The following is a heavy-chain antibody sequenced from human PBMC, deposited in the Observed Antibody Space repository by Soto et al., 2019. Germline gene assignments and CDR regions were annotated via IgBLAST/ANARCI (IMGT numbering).Heavy chain of an antibody. D-gene: IGHD3-10*01. J-gene: IGHJ4*02. CDR2: INHIGES. Sequence: QVHLQQWGTGLLKPSETLSLTCAVYGGSLTDYWGTWIRQTPGKGLEWIGEINHIGESNHNPSLKSRVTMSLDTSQIQCSLKLTSVTVADTAVYYCARDFGAGAHFDHWGQGSLVTVSS. V-gene: IGHV4-34*01. CDR1: GGSLTDYW. CDR3: ARDFGAGAHFDH.